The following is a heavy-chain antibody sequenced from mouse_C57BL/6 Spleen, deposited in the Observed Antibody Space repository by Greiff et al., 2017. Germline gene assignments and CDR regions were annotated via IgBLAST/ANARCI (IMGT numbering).Heavy chain of an antibody. J-gene: IGHJ3*01. CDR3: ARQDYDYAQFAY. V-gene: IGHV5-17*01. Sequence: EVKVVESGGGLVKPGGSLKLSCAASGFTFSDYGMHWVRQAPEKGLEWVAYISSGSSTIYYADTVKGRFTISRDNAKNTLFLQMTSLRSEDTAMYYCARQDYDYAQFAYWGQGTLVTVSA. CDR1: GFTFSDYG. CDR2: ISSGSSTI. D-gene: IGHD2-4*01.